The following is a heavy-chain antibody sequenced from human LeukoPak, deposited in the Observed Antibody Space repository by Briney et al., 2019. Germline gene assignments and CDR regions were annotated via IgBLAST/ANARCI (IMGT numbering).Heavy chain of an antibody. CDR2: IYYSGST. CDR1: GGSISSHY. V-gene: IGHV4-59*11. D-gene: IGHD3-22*01. Sequence: PSETLSLTCSVSGGSISSHYWSWIRQPPGKGLEWIGYIYYSGSTNYNPSLKSPVTISLDTSKNQFYLTLSSVTAADTAVYYCAKQYYDSSGFFDYWGQGTLVTVSS. J-gene: IGHJ4*02. CDR3: AKQYYDSSGFFDY.